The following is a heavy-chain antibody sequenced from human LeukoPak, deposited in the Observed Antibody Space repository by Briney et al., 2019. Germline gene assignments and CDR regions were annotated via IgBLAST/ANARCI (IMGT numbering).Heavy chain of an antibody. CDR3: AKERRDILGK. J-gene: IGHJ4*02. V-gene: IGHV3-30*02. Sequence: GGSLRLSCAASGITFSSYGMHWVRQAPGKGLEWVAFIRYDGSNKYYADSVKGRFTISRDNSKNTLYLQMNSLRAEDTAVYYCAKERRDILGKWGQGTLVTVSS. CDR2: IRYDGSNK. CDR1: GITFSSYG. D-gene: IGHD3-9*01.